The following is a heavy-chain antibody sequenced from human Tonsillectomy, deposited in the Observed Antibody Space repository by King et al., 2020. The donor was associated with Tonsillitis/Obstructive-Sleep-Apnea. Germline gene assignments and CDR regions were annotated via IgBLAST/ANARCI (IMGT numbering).Heavy chain of an antibody. D-gene: IGHD3-10*01. Sequence: VQLVESGGGVVQPGRSLRLSCAASGFTFSSYAMHWVRQAPGKGLEWVAVISYDGSNKYYADSVKGRFTISRDNSKNTLYLQMISLRAEDTGVYYCAREGGSGRYYFDYWGQGTLVTVSS. J-gene: IGHJ4*02. CDR3: AREGGSGRYYFDY. CDR2: ISYDGSNK. CDR1: GFTFSSYA. V-gene: IGHV3-30*04.